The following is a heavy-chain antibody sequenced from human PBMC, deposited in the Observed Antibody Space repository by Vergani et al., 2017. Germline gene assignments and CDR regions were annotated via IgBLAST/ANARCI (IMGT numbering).Heavy chain of an antibody. Sequence: QVQLQESGPGLVKPSETLSLTCTVSGGSISSYYWSWIRQPPGKGLEWIGYIYYSGSTNYNPSLKSRVTISVDTSKNQFSLKLSSVTAADTAVYYCARGVGYALFDYWGQGTLVTVSS. D-gene: IGHD2-2*01. CDR2: IYYSGST. CDR3: ARGVGYALFDY. V-gene: IGHV4-59*01. CDR1: GGSISSYY. J-gene: IGHJ4*02.